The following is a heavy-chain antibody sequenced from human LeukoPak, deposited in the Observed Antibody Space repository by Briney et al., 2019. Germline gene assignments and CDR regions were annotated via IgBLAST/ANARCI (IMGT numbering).Heavy chain of an antibody. Sequence: SVKVSCKASGGTFSRYPINWVRQAPGQGLEWMGGIIPIFGTANYAQKFQGRVTITADESTSTAYMELSRLRSEDTAVYYCARDSSGYYLSFHDYWGQGTLVTVSS. D-gene: IGHD3-22*01. CDR3: ARDSSGYYLSFHDY. CDR2: IIPIFGTA. CDR1: GGTFSRYP. V-gene: IGHV1-69*13. J-gene: IGHJ4*02.